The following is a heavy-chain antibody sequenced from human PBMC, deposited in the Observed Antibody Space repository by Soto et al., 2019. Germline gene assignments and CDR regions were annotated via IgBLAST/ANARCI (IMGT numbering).Heavy chain of an antibody. J-gene: IGHJ4*02. CDR2: INAGNGNT. CDR3: ARTSGYYFYDY. Sequence: QVQLVQSGAEVKKPGASVKVSCKASGYTFTSYAMHWVRQAPGQRLEWMGWINAGNGNTKYSQKFQGRVTITRETAESTANMERSSLRSEYSSVYYCARTSGYYFYDYGGQGTLVTVSS. D-gene: IGHD3-22*01. CDR1: GYTFTSYA. V-gene: IGHV1-3*01.